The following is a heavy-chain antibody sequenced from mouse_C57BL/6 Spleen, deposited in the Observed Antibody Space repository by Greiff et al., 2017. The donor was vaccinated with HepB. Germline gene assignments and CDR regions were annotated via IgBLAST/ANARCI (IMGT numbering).Heavy chain of an antibody. Sequence: QVQLQQSGAELARPGASVKLSCKASGYTFTSYGISWVKQRTGQGLEWIGEIYPKSGNTYYNEKFKGKATLTADKSSSTAYMDLRSLTSEDSAVYFCARGGTTVVDHDYWGQGTTLTVSS. CDR1: GYTFTSYG. D-gene: IGHD1-1*01. J-gene: IGHJ2*01. V-gene: IGHV1-81*01. CDR2: IYPKSGNT. CDR3: ARGGTTVVDHDY.